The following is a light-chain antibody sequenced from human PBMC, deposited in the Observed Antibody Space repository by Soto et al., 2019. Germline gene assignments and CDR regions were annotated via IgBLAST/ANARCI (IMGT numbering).Light chain of an antibody. Sequence: EIVITQSPVTLSVSPGERATLSCRASQSVSINLAWYQQKPGQAPRLLIYGASTRATGIPARFSGSGSGTEFTLTISSLXSEDFAVYYCQQYNNWPPYTFGQGTKVDIK. CDR2: GAS. J-gene: IGKJ2*01. CDR1: QSVSIN. V-gene: IGKV3-15*01. CDR3: QQYNNWPPYT.